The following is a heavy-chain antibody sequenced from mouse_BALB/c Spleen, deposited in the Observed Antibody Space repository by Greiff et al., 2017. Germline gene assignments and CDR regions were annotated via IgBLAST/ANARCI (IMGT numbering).Heavy chain of an antibody. D-gene: IGHD4-1*01. Sequence: VQLQQSGPELVKPGASVKMSCKASGYTFTSYVMHWVKQKPGQGLEWIGYINPYNDGTKYNEKFKGKATLTSDKSSSTAYMELSSLTSEDSAVYYCARSCGIYAMDYWGEGTSVTASS. V-gene: IGHV1-14*01. J-gene: IGHJ4*01. CDR1: GYTFTSYV. CDR3: ARSCGIYAMDY. CDR2: INPYNDGT.